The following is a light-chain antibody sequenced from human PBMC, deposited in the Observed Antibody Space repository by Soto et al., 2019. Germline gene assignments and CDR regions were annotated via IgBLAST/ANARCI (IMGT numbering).Light chain of an antibody. CDR1: QTVDNY. Sequence: EKVVKHAPEALSLAPGGRATLSCRASQTVDNYLAWYQQKPGQAPRLLIYDASNRATGIPPRFSGSGSGTDFTLTISYLEPEDLAVYYSQQRSDWALSSGGGTKVDI. CDR3: QQRSDWALS. J-gene: IGKJ4*01. V-gene: IGKV3-11*01. CDR2: DAS.